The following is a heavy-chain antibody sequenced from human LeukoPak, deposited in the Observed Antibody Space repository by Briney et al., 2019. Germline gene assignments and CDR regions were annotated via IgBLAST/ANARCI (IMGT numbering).Heavy chain of an antibody. CDR2: VYYSGST. J-gene: IGHJ4*02. Sequence: SETLSLTCTVSGDSISSYYWSWIRQPPGKGLEWIGYVYYSGSTNYNPSLKSRVTISVDTSKNQFSLKLSSVTAADTAVYYCARKVVVTDAFDYWGQGTLVTVSS. V-gene: IGHV4-59*01. CDR3: ARKVVVTDAFDY. D-gene: IGHD2-21*02. CDR1: GDSISSYY.